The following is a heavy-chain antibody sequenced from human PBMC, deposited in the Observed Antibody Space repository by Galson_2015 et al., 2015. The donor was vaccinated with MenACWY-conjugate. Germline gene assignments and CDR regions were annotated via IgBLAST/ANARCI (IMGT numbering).Heavy chain of an antibody. CDR2: IYYSGST. CDR3: ARSPSPTVNWFDP. D-gene: IGHD4-17*01. V-gene: IGHV4-59*12. CDR1: GGSISSYY. Sequence: ETLSLTCTVSGGSISSYYSTWIRQPPGKGLEWIGYIYYSGSTYYNPSLKSRVTISVDTSKNQFSLKLSSVTAADTAVYYCARSPSPTVNWFDPWGQGTLVTVSS. J-gene: IGHJ5*02.